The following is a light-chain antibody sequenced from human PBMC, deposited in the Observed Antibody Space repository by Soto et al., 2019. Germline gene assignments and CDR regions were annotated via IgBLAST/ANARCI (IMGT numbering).Light chain of an antibody. V-gene: IGKV1-17*01. CDR1: QGIRND. CDR2: AAS. Sequence: DIQMTQSPSSLSASVGDRVTITCRASQGIRNDLAWYQQKSGKAPKRLIYAASSLQGGVPSRFSGSGSETEFTLTISSLQPEDFATYYCLQHSAYPVTFGQGTKVDIK. CDR3: LQHSAYPVT. J-gene: IGKJ1*01.